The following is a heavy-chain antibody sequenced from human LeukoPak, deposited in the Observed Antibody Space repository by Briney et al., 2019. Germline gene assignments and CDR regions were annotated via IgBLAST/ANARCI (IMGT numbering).Heavy chain of an antibody. D-gene: IGHD3-3*01. CDR3: ARGTYDFWSGYSQGAYYMDV. Sequence: GASVKVSCKTSGYTFTTYDINWVRQATGQGLEWMGWMNPNSANTGYAQKSQGRVTITRNISISTAYMELNSLRSEDTAVYYCARGTYDFWSGYSQGAYYMDVWGKGTTVTVSS. CDR1: GYTFTTYD. CDR2: MNPNSANT. J-gene: IGHJ6*03. V-gene: IGHV1-8*03.